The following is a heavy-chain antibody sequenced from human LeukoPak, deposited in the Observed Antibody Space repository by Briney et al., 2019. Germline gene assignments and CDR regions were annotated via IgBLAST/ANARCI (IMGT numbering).Heavy chain of an antibody. CDR2: ISSSSSYI. Sequence: PGGSLRLSCAASGFTFSSYTMNWVRQAPGKGLEWVSSISSSSSYIYYAESVKGRFTMSRDNVKNSLYLQMNSLRAEDAAVYFCAKAPVTSCRGAYCYPFDSWGQGTLVTVSS. CDR3: AKAPVTSCRGAYCYPFDS. CDR1: GFTFSSYT. J-gene: IGHJ4*02. V-gene: IGHV3-21*04. D-gene: IGHD2-21*01.